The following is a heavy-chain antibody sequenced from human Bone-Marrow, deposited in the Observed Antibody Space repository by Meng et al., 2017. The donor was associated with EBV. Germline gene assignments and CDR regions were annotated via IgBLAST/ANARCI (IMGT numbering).Heavy chain of an antibody. V-gene: IGHV1-69*01. CDR1: GGTFRSDA. Sequence: LLRCGAEVKKPGSSVKVSFRTSGGTFRSDAVSWARQAPGQGLEWMGGLIPMVGAPHYAQKFQGRVTIIADESTSTHSMELNSLRSEDTAMYYCASESGRGFTPDYWGQGTLVTVSS. D-gene: IGHD3-10*01. J-gene: IGHJ4*02. CDR3: ASESGRGFTPDY. CDR2: LIPMVGAP.